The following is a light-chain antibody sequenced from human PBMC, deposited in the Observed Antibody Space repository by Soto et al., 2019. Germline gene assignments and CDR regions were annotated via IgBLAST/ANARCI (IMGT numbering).Light chain of an antibody. CDR2: AAS. CDR3: QQLDRFPLT. V-gene: IGKV1-12*01. J-gene: IGKJ5*01. CDR1: QGISSW. Sequence: DIQMTQSPSSVSASVGDRVTITCRASQGISSWLAWYQVKPGSAPKLLIYAASSLQTGVPLRFSRSGSGTDFILTISRLQPEDVATYHSQQLDRFPLTFGQGTRLEIK.